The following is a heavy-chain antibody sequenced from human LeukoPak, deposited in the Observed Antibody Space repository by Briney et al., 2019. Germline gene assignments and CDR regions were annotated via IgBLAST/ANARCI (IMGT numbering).Heavy chain of an antibody. D-gene: IGHD5-18*01. Sequence: GGSLRLSCAASGFTFSSYSMNWVRQAPGKGLEWVSSISSSSSYIYYADSVKGRFTISRDNAKNSLYLQMNSLRAEDTAVYYCARDHGYSYGYFDYWGQGTLVTISS. CDR3: ARDHGYSYGYFDY. V-gene: IGHV3-21*01. CDR1: GFTFSSYS. CDR2: ISSSSSYI. J-gene: IGHJ4*02.